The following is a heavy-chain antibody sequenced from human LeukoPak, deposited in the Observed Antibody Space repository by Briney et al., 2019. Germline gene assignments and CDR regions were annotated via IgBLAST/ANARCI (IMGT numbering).Heavy chain of an antibody. D-gene: IGHD2-2*01. CDR3: ARAISGVGYYYYYMDV. V-gene: IGHV4-34*01. Sequence: SETLSLTCAVCGGSFSGYYWSWIRQPPGKGLEWIGEINHSGSTNYNPSLKSRVTISVDTSKNQFSLKLSSVTAADTAVYYCARAISGVGYYYYYMDVWGKGTTVTVSS. J-gene: IGHJ6*03. CDR1: GGSFSGYY. CDR2: INHSGST.